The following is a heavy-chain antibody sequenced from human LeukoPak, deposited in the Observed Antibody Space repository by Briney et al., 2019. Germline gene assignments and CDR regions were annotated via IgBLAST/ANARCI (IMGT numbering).Heavy chain of an antibody. CDR3: ARDSGYCSSTSCYPDAFDI. D-gene: IGHD2-2*01. Sequence: ASVKVSCKASGYTFTSYYMHWVRQAPGQGLDWIGIINPSGGSTSYAQKFQGRDTMTRDTSTSTVYMELSSLRSEDTAVYYCARDSGYCSSTSCYPDAFDIWGQGTMVTVS. V-gene: IGHV1-46*01. J-gene: IGHJ3*02. CDR2: INPSGGST. CDR1: GYTFTSYY.